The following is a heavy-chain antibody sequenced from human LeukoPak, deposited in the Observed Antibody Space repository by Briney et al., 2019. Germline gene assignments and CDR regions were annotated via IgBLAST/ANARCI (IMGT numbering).Heavy chain of an antibody. J-gene: IGHJ4*02. Sequence: GGSLRLSCAASGFTFSSYGIHWVRQAPGKGLEWVAVIWYDGSNKHYADSVKGRFTISRDNSKNTLYLQMNSLRAEDTAVYYCARDKLLDYWGQGTLVTVSS. CDR3: ARDKLLDY. CDR1: GFTFSSYG. V-gene: IGHV3-33*01. CDR2: IWYDGSNK. D-gene: IGHD1-7*01.